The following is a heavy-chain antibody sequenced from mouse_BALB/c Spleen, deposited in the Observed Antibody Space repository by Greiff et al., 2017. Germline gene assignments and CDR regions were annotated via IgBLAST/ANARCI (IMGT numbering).Heavy chain of an antibody. Sequence: QVQLQQSGAELVKPGASVKLSCKASGYTFTSYYMYWVKQRPGQGLEWIGEINPSNGGTNFNEKFKSKATLTVDKSSSTAYMQLSSLTSEDSAVYYCTRSRAYYGNFLDYWGQGTTRTVSS. D-gene: IGHD2-10*01. CDR2: INPSNGGT. CDR3: TRSRAYYGNFLDY. V-gene: IGHV1S81*02. J-gene: IGHJ2*01. CDR1: GYTFTSYY.